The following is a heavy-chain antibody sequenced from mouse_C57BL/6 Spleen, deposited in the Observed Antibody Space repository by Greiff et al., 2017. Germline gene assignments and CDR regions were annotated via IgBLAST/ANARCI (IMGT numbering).Heavy chain of an antibody. J-gene: IGHJ3*01. D-gene: IGHD1-1*01. CDR3: ARVYGSSGGFAY. CDR2: IDPSDSST. Sequence: QVQLQQPGAELVKPGASVKLSCKASGYTFTSYWMQWVKQRPGQGLEWIGEIDPSDSSTNYNQKFKGKATLTVDTSSSTAYMQLSSLTSEDSAVYYCARVYGSSGGFAYWGQVTLVTVAA. V-gene: IGHV1-50*01. CDR1: GYTFTSYW.